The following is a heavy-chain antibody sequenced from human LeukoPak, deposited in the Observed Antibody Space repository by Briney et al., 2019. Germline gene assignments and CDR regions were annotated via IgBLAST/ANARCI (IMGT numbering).Heavy chain of an antibody. J-gene: IGHJ6*03. CDR1: GFTFSSYA. V-gene: IGHV3-30-3*02. Sequence: PGRSLRLSCAASGFTFSSYAMHWVRQAPGKGLEWVAVISYDGSNKYYADSVKGRFTISRDNSKNTLYLQMNSLRAEDTAVYYCAKSLGTPSGGYYYYYMDVWGKGTTVTVSS. D-gene: IGHD3-10*01. CDR2: ISYDGSNK. CDR3: AKSLGTPSGGYYYYYMDV.